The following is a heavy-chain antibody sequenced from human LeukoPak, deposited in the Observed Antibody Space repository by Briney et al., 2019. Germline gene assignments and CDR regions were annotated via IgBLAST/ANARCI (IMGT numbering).Heavy chain of an antibody. CDR3: AGRSGYYPYYFDY. CDR2: MYYSGST. Sequence: MPSETLSLTCTVSGGSISSYYWSWIRQPPGKGLEWIGYMYYSGSTNYNPSLKSRVTISVDTSKNQFSLKLSSVTAADTAVYYCAGRSGYYPYYFDYWGQGTLVTVSS. CDR1: GGSISSYY. V-gene: IGHV4-59*01. D-gene: IGHD3-22*01. J-gene: IGHJ4*02.